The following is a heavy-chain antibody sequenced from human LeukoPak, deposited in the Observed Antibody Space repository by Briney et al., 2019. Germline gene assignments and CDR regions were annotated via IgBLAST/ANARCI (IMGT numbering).Heavy chain of an antibody. V-gene: IGHV3-53*01. CDR1: GFTVSSNY. CDR2: IYSGGST. Sequence: PGGSLRLSCAASGFTVSSNYMSWVRQAPGKGLEWVSVIYSGGSTYYADSVKGRFTISRDNSKDTLYLQMNSLRAEDTAVYYCARLSSGWIDYWGQGTLVTVSS. D-gene: IGHD3-22*01. CDR3: ARLSSGWIDY. J-gene: IGHJ4*02.